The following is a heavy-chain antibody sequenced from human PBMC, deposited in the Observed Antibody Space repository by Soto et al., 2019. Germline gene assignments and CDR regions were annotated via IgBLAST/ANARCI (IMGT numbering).Heavy chain of an antibody. Sequence: ASVKVSCKASGYTFTCYYMHWVRQAPGQGLEWMGWINPNSGGTNYAQKFQGRVTMTRDTSISTAYMELSRLRSDDTAVYYCARLDVLRYFDWLPDYWGQGTLVTVSS. V-gene: IGHV1-2*02. CDR2: INPNSGGT. CDR3: ARLDVLRYFDWLPDY. J-gene: IGHJ4*02. CDR1: GYTFTCYY. D-gene: IGHD3-9*01.